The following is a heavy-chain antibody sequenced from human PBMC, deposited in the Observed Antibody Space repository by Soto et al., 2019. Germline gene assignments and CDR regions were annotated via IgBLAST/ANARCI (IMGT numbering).Heavy chain of an antibody. CDR2: IYPGDSDT. V-gene: IGHV5-51*01. J-gene: IGHJ4*02. CDR3: ARHGGRLVAPAY. Sequence: PGESLKISCEASGYSFTSYLIGWERQMPGKGLEWMGIIYPGDSDTRYSPSFQGQGAMSVDKSIRTAYPQWNSLKASDTAMYYCARHGGRLVAPAYWGQGTMVTVSS. D-gene: IGHD6-19*01. CDR1: GYSFTSYL.